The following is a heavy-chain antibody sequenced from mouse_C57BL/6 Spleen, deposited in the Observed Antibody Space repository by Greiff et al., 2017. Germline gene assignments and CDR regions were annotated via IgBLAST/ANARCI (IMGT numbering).Heavy chain of an antibody. V-gene: IGHV14-3*01. CDR3: ARTRMTTDWYFDV. CDR1: GFNIKNTS. D-gene: IGHD1-1*01. J-gene: IGHJ1*03. CDR2: LDPAHGNT. Sequence: EVQLQQSVAELVRPGASVKLSCTASGFNIKNTSMHWVQQRPEQSLEWIGRLDPAHGNTKYAPEFQGKATITADTSSHTAYLQLSSLTSEDTSIYYCARTRMTTDWYFDVWGTGTTVTVSS.